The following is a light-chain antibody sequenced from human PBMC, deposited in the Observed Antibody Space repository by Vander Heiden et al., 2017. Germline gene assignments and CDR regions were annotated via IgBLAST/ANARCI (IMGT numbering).Light chain of an antibody. Sequence: QSVVTPPPSVSGTLGQRVTMSFTGTSSNIGAGYNVHWYQHLPGGAPKLLIYGNFNRASGVPDRFSASKSGASATLGISGVQADDEADYYCQAYDSSLGAWVFGGGTKLTVL. J-gene: IGLJ3*02. V-gene: IGLV1-40*03. CDR2: GNF. CDR3: QAYDSSLGAWV. CDR1: SSNIGAGYN.